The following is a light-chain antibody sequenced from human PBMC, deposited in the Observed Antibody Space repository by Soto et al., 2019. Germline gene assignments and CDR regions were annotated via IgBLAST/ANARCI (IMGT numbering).Light chain of an antibody. CDR1: SSNIGAGFD. V-gene: IGLV1-40*03. CDR2: GNK. CDR3: QSYDDSLSGPV. Sequence: QAVVTQPPSVSGAPGQRVTISCTGSSSNIGAGFDVHWYQQLPGTAPKLLMYGNKNRPSGVPDRFSGSKSGAAASLSITGLQAEDETDYYCQSYDDSLSGPVFGGGTKLTVL. J-gene: IGLJ2*01.